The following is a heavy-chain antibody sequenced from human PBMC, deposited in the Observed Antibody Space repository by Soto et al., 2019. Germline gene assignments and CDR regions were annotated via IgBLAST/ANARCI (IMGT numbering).Heavy chain of an antibody. V-gene: IGHV3-23*01. D-gene: IGHD1-1*01. Sequence: EVQLLESGGGFVQPGGSLRLSCAASGFTFSTYAMTWVRQAPGKGLEWVSSISASGTHTYHADSGRGRFTISRDDSINPPYLQPSSLRGGDTAVYYCAKGLRPWNHMDAWCRGTTVTVSS. J-gene: IGHJ6*03. CDR3: AKGLRPWNHMDA. CDR2: ISASGTHT. CDR1: GFTFSTYA.